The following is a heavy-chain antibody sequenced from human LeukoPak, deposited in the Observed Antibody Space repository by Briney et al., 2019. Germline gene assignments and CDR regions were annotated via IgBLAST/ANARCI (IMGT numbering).Heavy chain of an antibody. D-gene: IGHD3-22*01. CDR1: GFTFSSYS. V-gene: IGHV3-21*04. CDR3: AKGTLGITMSK. J-gene: IGHJ4*02. Sequence: GGSLRLSCAASGFTFSSYSMNWVRQAPGKGLEWVSSISSSSSYIYYADSVKGRFTISRDNAKNSLYLQMNSLRAEDTAVYYCAKGTLGITMSKWGQGTLVTVSS. CDR2: ISSSSSYI.